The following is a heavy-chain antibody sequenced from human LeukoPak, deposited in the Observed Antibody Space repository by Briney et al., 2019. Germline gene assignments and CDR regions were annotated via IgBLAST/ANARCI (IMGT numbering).Heavy chain of an antibody. J-gene: IGHJ6*03. Sequence: PSETLSLTCTVFGGSISSGSYYWSWIRQPAGKGLEWIGRIYTSGSTNYNPSLKSRVTISVDTSKNQFSLKLSSVTAADTAVYYCAREVGILIRFLEWLPTDYYYYYMDVWGKGTTVTVSS. CDR3: AREVGILIRFLEWLPTDYYYYYMDV. CDR1: GGSISSGSYY. V-gene: IGHV4-61*02. CDR2: IYTSGST. D-gene: IGHD3-3*01.